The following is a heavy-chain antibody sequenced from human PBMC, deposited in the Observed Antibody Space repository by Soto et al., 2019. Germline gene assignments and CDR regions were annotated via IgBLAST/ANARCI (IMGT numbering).Heavy chain of an antibody. D-gene: IGHD6-13*01. J-gene: IGHJ4*02. CDR1: GFTFDDYA. V-gene: IGHV3-9*01. Sequence: EVQLVESGGGLVQPGRSLRLSCAASGFTFDDYAMHWVRQAPGKGLEWVSGISWNSGRIGYADSVKGRFTISRDNAKNWVYLQMDSLRAEDTALYYCAKDKGIALNLFDYWGQGTLVTVSS. CDR2: ISWNSGRI. CDR3: AKDKGIALNLFDY.